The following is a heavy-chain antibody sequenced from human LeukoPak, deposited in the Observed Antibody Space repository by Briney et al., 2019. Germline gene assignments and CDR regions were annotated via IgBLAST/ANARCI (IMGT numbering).Heavy chain of an antibody. J-gene: IGHJ6*03. D-gene: IGHD2-8*01. Sequence: PGGSLRLSCAASGLTFRIFAMSWVRQAPGKGLEWVSRIGGSGDNTHYADSVKGRFTISRDNSNNTLYLQMISLRGDDTAVYYCARVVSSYYHYMGVWGKGTTVTVSS. CDR2: IGGSGDNT. CDR3: ARVVSSYYHYMGV. CDR1: GLTFRIFA. V-gene: IGHV3-23*01.